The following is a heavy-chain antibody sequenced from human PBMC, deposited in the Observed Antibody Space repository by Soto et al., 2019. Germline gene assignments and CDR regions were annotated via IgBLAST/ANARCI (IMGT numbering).Heavy chain of an antibody. D-gene: IGHD2-8*02. V-gene: IGHV4-34*01. Sequence: QVQLQQWGAGLLKPSETLSLTCAVYGGSFSAYYWSWTRQPPGKGREWIGEINHSGSTNYNPSLKSRVTISVDTSKNQFSLKLSSVTAADTAVYYCARGQSSLLLDCWGQGILVTVSS. CDR1: GGSFSAYY. CDR2: INHSGST. J-gene: IGHJ4*02. CDR3: ARGQSSLLLDC.